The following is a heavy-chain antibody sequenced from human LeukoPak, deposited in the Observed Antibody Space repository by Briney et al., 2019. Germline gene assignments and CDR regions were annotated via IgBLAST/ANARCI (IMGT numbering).Heavy chain of an antibody. J-gene: IGHJ5*02. CDR1: GYTFISYG. CDR3: ARWPGGLSGTYYEPSSNWFDP. Sequence: ASVKVSCKASGYTFISYGISWVRQAPGQRLEWMGWISAFDGNTDYAQKFQDRVTLTTDTSTSTAYMELRSLRSDDTAVYYCARWPGGLSGTYYEPSSNWFDPWGQGVLVTVSS. V-gene: IGHV1-18*01. CDR2: ISAFDGNT. D-gene: IGHD3-10*01.